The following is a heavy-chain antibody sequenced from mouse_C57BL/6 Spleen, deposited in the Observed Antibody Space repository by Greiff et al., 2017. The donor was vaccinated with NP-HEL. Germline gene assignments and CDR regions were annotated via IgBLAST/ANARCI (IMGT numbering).Heavy chain of an antibody. CDR2: INPNNGGT. Sequence: EVQLQQSGPELVKPGASVKIPCKASGYTFTDYNMDWVKQSHGKSLEWIGDINPNNGGTIYNQKFTGKATLTVDKSSSTAYMELRSLTSEDTAVYYCARPYFGTTVVGTRGYFDVWGTGTTVTVSS. J-gene: IGHJ1*03. D-gene: IGHD1-1*01. CDR3: ARPYFGTTVVGTRGYFDV. V-gene: IGHV1-18*01. CDR1: GYTFTDYN.